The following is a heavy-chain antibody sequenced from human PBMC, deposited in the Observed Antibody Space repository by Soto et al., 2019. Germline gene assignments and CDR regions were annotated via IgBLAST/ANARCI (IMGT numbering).Heavy chain of an antibody. CDR1: GGSFSGYY. CDR2: INHSGST. V-gene: IGHV4-34*01. CDR3: ARGVSSGDHYVLDY. J-gene: IGHJ4*02. D-gene: IGHD3-16*01. Sequence: SETLSLTCAVYGGSFSGYYWSWIRQPPGKGLEWIGEINHSGSTNYNPSLKSRVTISVDTSKNQFSLKLSSVTAADTAVYYCARGVSSGDHYVLDYWARGTLVTVSS.